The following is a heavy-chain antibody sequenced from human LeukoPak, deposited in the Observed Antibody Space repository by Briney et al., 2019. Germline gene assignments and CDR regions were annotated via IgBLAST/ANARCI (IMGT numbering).Heavy chain of an antibody. V-gene: IGHV4-38-2*02. CDR2: IYHSGST. CDR1: GYSISSGYY. D-gene: IGHD2-15*01. Sequence: SETLSLTCAVSGYSISSGYYWGWIRQPPGKGLEWIGSIYHSGSTYYNPSLKSRVTISVDTSKNQFSLKLSSVTAADTAVYYCAREDGCSGGSCYPYSYYSYVMAVWAKGPRSPSPQ. CDR3: AREDGCSGGSCYPYSYYSYVMAV. J-gene: IGHJ6*04.